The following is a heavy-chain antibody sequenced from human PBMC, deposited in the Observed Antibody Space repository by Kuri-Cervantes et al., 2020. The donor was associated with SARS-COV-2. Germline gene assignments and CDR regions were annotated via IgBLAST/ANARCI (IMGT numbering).Heavy chain of an antibody. V-gene: IGHV3-9*03. CDR1: GFTIDDYA. D-gene: IGHD2-15*01. CDR2: ISWNSGSI. J-gene: IGHJ4*02. Sequence: SLKISCAASGFTIDDYAMHWVRQAPGKGLEWVSGISWNSGSIGYADSVKGRFTISRDNAKNSLYLQMNSLRAEDMAVYYCARVPLGYCSGGSCPGDYWGQGTLVTVSS. CDR3: ARVPLGYCSGGSCPGDY.